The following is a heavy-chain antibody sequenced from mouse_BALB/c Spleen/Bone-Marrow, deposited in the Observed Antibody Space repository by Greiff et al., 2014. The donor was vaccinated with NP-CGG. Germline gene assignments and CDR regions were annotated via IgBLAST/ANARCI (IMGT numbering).Heavy chain of an antibody. J-gene: IGHJ2*01. CDR3: ARGRWYY. D-gene: IGHD2-3*01. V-gene: IGHV1-22*01. CDR2: VNPNIGGT. Sequence: VESGASVKISCKTSGYTFTDYTLHWVKQSHGKSLEWIGGVNPNIGGTSYNQKFKGKASLTVNKSPTTAYMELRSLTSEDSAVYYCARGRWYYWGQGTTLTVSS. CDR1: GYTFTDYT.